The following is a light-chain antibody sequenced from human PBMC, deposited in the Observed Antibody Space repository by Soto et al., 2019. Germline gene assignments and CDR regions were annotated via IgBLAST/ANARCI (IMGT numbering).Light chain of an antibody. CDR1: QRVSRF. CDR3: QQRSNSPLT. Sequence: EIVLTQSPATLSLSLGERATLSSRASQRVSRFLAWYQQKPGQAPRLLISDASNRTTGIPARFSGSGSGTDFTLTISSLEPEDFAVYYCQQRSNSPLTFGRGTKVDIK. J-gene: IGKJ3*01. CDR2: DAS. V-gene: IGKV3-11*01.